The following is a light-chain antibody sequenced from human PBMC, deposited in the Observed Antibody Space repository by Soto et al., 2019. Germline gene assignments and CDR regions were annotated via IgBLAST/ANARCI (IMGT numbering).Light chain of an antibody. CDR3: QQYNNWPPIT. V-gene: IGKV3-15*01. J-gene: IGKJ5*01. CDR2: GAS. CDR1: QSVNRY. Sequence: EIVLTQSPATLSLSPGESATLSCLASQSVNRYLAWYQQKPGQAPRLLIYGASTRATGIPARFSGSGSGTEFTLTISSLQSEDFAVYYCQQYNNWPPITFGQGTRLEI.